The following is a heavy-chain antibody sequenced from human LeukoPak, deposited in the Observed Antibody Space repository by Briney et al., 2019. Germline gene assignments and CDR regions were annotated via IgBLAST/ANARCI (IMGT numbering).Heavy chain of an antibody. Sequence: GASVKVSCKASGYTFTGYYMHWVRQAPGQGLEWMGRINPNSGGTNYAQKFQGTVTMTRDTSISTAYMELSRLRSDDTAVYYCARRREGTTGTTSTLYFDYWGQGTLVTVSS. CDR1: GYTFTGYY. CDR3: ARRREGTTGTTSTLYFDY. CDR2: INPNSGGT. V-gene: IGHV1-2*06. J-gene: IGHJ4*02. D-gene: IGHD1-1*01.